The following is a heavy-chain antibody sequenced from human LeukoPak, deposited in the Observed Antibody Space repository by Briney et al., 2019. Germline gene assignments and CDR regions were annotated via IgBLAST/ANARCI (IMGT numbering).Heavy chain of an antibody. CDR2: INHSGST. CDR3: ARSSCTSGMCYSRFLDP. D-gene: IGHD2-15*01. J-gene: IGHJ5*02. Sequence: KPSETLSLTCAVYGGSFSGYYWSWIRQPPGKGLEWIGEINHSGSTNYNPSLKSRVTISVDTSKNQFPLKLSSVTAADTAVYYCARSSCTSGMCYSRFLDPWGLGTLVTVSS. CDR1: GGSFSGYY. V-gene: IGHV4-34*01.